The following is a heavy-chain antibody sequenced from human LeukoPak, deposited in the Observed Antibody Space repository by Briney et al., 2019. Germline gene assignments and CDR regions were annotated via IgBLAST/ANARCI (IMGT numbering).Heavy chain of an antibody. J-gene: IGHJ4*02. CDR2: ISSDGSNK. D-gene: IGHD3-22*01. V-gene: IGHV3-30*04. Sequence: GGSLRLSCAASGFTFGSHAMHWVRQAPGKGLEGVTVISSDGSNKYYADSVKGRFTISRDNSKNTLYLQMNSLRPEDTALYYCARDTYYYDSSGYYQYYFDYWGQGTLVTVSS. CDR1: GFTFGSHA. CDR3: ARDTYYYDSSGYYQYYFDY.